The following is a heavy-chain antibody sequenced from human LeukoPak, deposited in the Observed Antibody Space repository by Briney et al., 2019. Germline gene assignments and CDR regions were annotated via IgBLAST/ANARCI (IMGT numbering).Heavy chain of an antibody. D-gene: IGHD3-22*01. CDR3: ARDTYYYDSSGYHFDY. CDR1: GFTFSSYS. V-gene: IGHV3-48*02. CDR2: ISSSSSTI. J-gene: IGHJ4*02. Sequence: GGSLRLSCAASGFTFSSYSMNWVRQAPGKGLEWVSYISSSSSTIYYAGSVKGRFTISRDNAKNSLYLQMNSLRDEDTAVYYCARDTYYYDSSGYHFDYWGQGTLVTVSS.